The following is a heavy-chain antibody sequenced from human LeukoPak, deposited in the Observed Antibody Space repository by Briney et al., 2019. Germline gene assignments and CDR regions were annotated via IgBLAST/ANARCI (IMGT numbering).Heavy chain of an antibody. CDR3: ARPVVRGVIITGFDY. D-gene: IGHD3-10*01. CDR2: IYYSGST. CDR1: GGSISSSSYY. V-gene: IGHV4-39*01. J-gene: IGHJ4*02. Sequence: PSETLSLTCTVSGGSISSSSYYWSWIPHPPGKGLEWSGSIYYSGSTYYNPSLKSRVTISVDTSKNQFSLKLSTVTAADTAVYYCARPVVRGVIITGFDYWGQGTLVTVSS.